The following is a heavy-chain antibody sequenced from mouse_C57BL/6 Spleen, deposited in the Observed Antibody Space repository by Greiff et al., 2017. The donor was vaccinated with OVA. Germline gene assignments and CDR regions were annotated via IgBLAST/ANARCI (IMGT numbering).Heavy chain of an antibody. J-gene: IGHJ4*01. Sequence: VQLQQSGPELVKPGASVTISCKASGYSFTDYNMNWVKQSNGKSLEWIGVINPNYGTSSYNQKFTGKATLTVVQSSSTAYMQLNILTSEDSAVYYCARGRAAMDYWGQGTSVTVSS. CDR3: ARGRAAMDY. CDR2: INPNYGTS. V-gene: IGHV1-39*01. CDR1: GYSFTDYN.